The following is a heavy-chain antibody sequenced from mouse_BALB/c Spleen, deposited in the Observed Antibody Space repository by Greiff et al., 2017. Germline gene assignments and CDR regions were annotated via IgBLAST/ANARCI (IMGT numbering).Heavy chain of an antibody. J-gene: IGHJ2*01. CDR1: GYTFTDYA. Sequence: VKLMESGAELVRPGVSVKISCKGSGYTFTDYAMHWVKQSHAKSLEWIGVISTYYGDASYNQKFKGKATFTADTSSNTAYMQLSSLTSEDSAVYYCAREISSSYYFDYWGQGTTLTVSS. D-gene: IGHD1-1*01. CDR3: AREISSSYYFDY. V-gene: IGHV1-67*01. CDR2: ISTYYGDA.